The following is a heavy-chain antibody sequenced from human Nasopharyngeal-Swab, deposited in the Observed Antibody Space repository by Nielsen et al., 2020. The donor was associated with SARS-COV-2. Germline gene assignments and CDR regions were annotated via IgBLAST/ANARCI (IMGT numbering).Heavy chain of an antibody. V-gene: IGHV4-30-4*07. J-gene: IGHJ6*03. Sequence: WIRQPPGKGLEWIGYIYYSGSTYYNPSLKSRVTISLDTSKNQFSLKLSSVTAADTAVYYCARGPYSSGYPYYYYYYMDVWGKGTTVTVSS. CDR3: ARGPYSSGYPYYYYYYMDV. CDR2: IYYSGST. D-gene: IGHD3-22*01.